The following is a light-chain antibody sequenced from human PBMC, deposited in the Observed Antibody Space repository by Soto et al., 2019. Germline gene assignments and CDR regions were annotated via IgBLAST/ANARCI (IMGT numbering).Light chain of an antibody. CDR2: GAS. Sequence: EIEMTQSPATLSVSPGERVTLSCRASQSVSSNLAWYQQKPGQTPRLLVYGASTRATGVPVRFSGSGSGTEFNLTISSLQSEDFAVYYCQQYNDWPPLTFGGGTKVEIK. CDR3: QQYNDWPPLT. V-gene: IGKV3-15*01. CDR1: QSVSSN. J-gene: IGKJ4*01.